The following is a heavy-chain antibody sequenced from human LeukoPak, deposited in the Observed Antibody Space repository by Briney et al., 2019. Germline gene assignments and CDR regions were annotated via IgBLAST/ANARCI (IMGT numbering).Heavy chain of an antibody. CDR3: ARGGRYSSSWYGH. CDR1: GGSFSGYY. V-gene: IGHV4-34*01. J-gene: IGHJ5*02. Sequence: SETLSLTCAVYGGSFSGYYWSWIRQPPGKGLEWIGEINHSGSTNYNPSLKSRVTISVDTSKNQFSLKLSSVTAADTAVYYCARGGRYSSSWYGHWGQGTLVTASS. CDR2: INHSGST. D-gene: IGHD6-13*01.